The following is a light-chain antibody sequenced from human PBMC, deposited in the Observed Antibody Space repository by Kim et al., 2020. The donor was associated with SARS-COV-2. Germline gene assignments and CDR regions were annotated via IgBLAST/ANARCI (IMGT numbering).Light chain of an antibody. CDR2: WAS. CDR1: QTVLYNSKNKNY. J-gene: IGKJ2*03. CDR3: QQYSSTPPS. Sequence: RATHNCKSSQTVLYNSKNKNYLAWYQQKPGQAPKLLIYWASIRESGVSDRFSGSGSETDFTLTISSLQAEDVAVYYCQQYSSTPPSFGQGTKLEI. V-gene: IGKV4-1*01.